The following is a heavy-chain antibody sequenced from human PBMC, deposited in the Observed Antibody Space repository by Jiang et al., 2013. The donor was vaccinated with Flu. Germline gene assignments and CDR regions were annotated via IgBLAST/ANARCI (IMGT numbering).Heavy chain of an antibody. Sequence: TVSGGSISSYYWRLDPAAPTGRGLEWIGYIYYSGSTNYNPSLKSRVTISVDTSKNQFSLKLSSVTAADTAVYYCARDLGGWYGGGNWFDPWGQGTLVTVSS. CDR3: ARDLGGWYGGGNWFDP. D-gene: IGHD6-19*01. CDR2: IYYSGST. V-gene: IGHV4-59*01. CDR1: GGSISSYY. J-gene: IGHJ5*02.